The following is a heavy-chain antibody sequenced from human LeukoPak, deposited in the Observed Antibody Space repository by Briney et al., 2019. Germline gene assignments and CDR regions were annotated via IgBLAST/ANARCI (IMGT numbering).Heavy chain of an antibody. J-gene: IGHJ3*02. CDR3: AVVPAVFDAFDI. V-gene: IGHV4-34*01. Sequence: SETLSLTCAVYGGSFSGYYWSWIRQPPGKGLEWIGEINHSGSTNYNPSLKSRVTISVDTSKNQFSLKLSSVTAADTAVYYCAVVPAVFDAFDIWGQGTMVTVSS. D-gene: IGHD2-2*01. CDR1: GGSFSGYY. CDR2: INHSGST.